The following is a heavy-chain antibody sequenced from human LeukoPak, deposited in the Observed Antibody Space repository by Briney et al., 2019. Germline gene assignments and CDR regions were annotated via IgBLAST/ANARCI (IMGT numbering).Heavy chain of an antibody. CDR3: TTFDM. Sequence: PGGSLRLSCAASRFTFTNYGIHWVRLAPGKGLEWVAVISSDGSNKHYADTVKGRFTISRDDSKNTLYLQMNSLRVDDTALYYCTTFDMWGQGTMVTVSS. CDR1: RFTFTNYG. V-gene: IGHV3-30*03. CDR2: ISSDGSNK. J-gene: IGHJ3*02.